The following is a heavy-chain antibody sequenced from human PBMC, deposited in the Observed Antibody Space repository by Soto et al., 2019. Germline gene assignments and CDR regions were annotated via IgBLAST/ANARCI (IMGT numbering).Heavy chain of an antibody. V-gene: IGHV4-30-2*01. CDR2: IYHSGST. Sequence: PSETLSLTCALSGASISGGAYSWSWIRQPPGKGLEWIGYIYHSGSTHYNPSLKSRVTISVDRSQNQFSLNLSSVTAADTAVYYCARGPDGWESDYFDYWGQGTLVTVSS. CDR1: GASISGGAYS. J-gene: IGHJ4*02. D-gene: IGHD3-16*01. CDR3: ARGPDGWESDYFDY.